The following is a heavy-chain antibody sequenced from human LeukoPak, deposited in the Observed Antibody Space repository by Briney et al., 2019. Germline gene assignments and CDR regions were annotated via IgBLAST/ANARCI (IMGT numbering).Heavy chain of an antibody. J-gene: IGHJ4*02. CDR3: AKDHDYGDSLFDY. CDR2: ISGSGGST. V-gene: IGHV3-23*01. D-gene: IGHD4-17*01. CDR1: GFTFSNYA. Sequence: GGSLRLSCAASGFTFSNYAMSWVRQAPGKGLEWVSAISGSGGSTYYADSVKGRFTISRDNSKNTLYLQMNSLRAEDTAVYYCAKDHDYGDSLFDYWGQGTLVTVSS.